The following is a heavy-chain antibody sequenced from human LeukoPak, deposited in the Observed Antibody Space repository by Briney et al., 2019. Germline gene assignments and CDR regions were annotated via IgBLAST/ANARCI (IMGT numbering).Heavy chain of an antibody. D-gene: IGHD3-16*01. CDR3: ARHYYDYVWGSYTPFDY. CDR2: IYYSGRT. CDR1: GGSISSYY. J-gene: IGHJ4*02. Sequence: SETLSLTCTVSGGSISSYYWSWIRQPPGKGLEWIGYIYYSGRTNYNPSLKSRVTISVDTSKNQFSLKLSSVTAADTAVYYCARHYYDYVWGSYTPFDYWGQGTLVTVSS. V-gene: IGHV4-59*01.